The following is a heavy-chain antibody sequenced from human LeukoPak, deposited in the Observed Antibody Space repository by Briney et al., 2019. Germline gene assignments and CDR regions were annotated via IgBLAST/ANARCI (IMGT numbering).Heavy chain of an antibody. V-gene: IGHV5-51*01. Sequence: GETLKISCKGSGYNFTTYWIGWVRQMPGKGLEWMGIIYPGDSDTRYSPSFQGQVTISADKSISTAYLQWSSLKASDTAMYYCARHSRSSGWYRGWFDPWGQGTLVTVSS. D-gene: IGHD6-19*01. J-gene: IGHJ5*02. CDR2: IYPGDSDT. CDR1: GYNFTTYW. CDR3: ARHSRSSGWYRGWFDP.